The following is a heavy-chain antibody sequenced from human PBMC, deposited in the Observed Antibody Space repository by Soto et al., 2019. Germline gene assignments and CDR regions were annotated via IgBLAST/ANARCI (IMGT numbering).Heavy chain of an antibody. V-gene: IGHV3-23*01. Sequence: EVQVLESGGGLVQPGESLRLSCAGSGFTFSSHAMSWVRQAPGKGLEWVSAIRGSGANTYYADSVKGRFTISRDNSKNSLYLQMNSLRAEDTAIYYCARVPYDDYDLYTFDHWGQGTLVTVSS. CDR3: ARVPYDDYDLYTFDH. CDR2: IRGSGANT. CDR1: GFTFSSHA. D-gene: IGHD4-17*01. J-gene: IGHJ4*02.